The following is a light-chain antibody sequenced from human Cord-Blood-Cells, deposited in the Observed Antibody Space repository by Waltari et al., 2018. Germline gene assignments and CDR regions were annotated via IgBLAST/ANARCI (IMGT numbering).Light chain of an antibody. CDR3: SSYTSSNVV. CDR1: SSDVGGYNY. CDR2: EVS. Sequence: QSALTQPASVSGSPGQSITISCTGTSSDVGGYNYVSWYQQHPGKAPKLMIYEVSNRPSAVSNRVSGSKSGNTASLTISGLQAEDEADYYCSSYTSSNVVFGGGTKLTVL. J-gene: IGLJ2*01. V-gene: IGLV2-14*01.